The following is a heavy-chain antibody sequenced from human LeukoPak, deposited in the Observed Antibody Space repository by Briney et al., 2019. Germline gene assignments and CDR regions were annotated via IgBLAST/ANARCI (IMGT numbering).Heavy chain of an antibody. V-gene: IGHV1-69*05. D-gene: IGHD2/OR15-2a*01. CDR2: IIPIFGTA. J-gene: IGHJ4*02. CDR1: GGTFSSYA. Sequence: SVKVSCKASGGTFSSYAIIWVRQAPGQGLEWMGGIIPIFGTANYAQKFQGRVTITTDESTSTAYMELSSLRSEDTAVYYCASCNGYKWGGYFDYWGQGTLVTVSS. CDR3: ASCNGYKWGGYFDY.